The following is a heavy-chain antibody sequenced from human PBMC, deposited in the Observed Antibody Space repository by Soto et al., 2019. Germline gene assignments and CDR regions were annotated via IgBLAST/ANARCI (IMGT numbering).Heavy chain of an antibody. CDR3: VRQGASGQSLFHY. Sequence: QLQLQESGPGLVKPSETLSLICTVSGASITNSGYWWGWIRQPPGKGLEWVGSVLHSGSTNYNPPLKSRVTIAVDTSTSQLSLKLISMTSADSAVYYCVRQGASGQSLFHYWGQGILVTVFS. J-gene: IGHJ4*02. V-gene: IGHV4-39*01. CDR2: VLHSGST. CDR1: GASITNSGYW. D-gene: IGHD6-19*01.